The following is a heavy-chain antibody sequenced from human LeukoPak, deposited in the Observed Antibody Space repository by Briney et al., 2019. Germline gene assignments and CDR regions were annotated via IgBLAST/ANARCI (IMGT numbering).Heavy chain of an antibody. D-gene: IGHD3-10*01. J-gene: IGHJ6*02. V-gene: IGHV3-53*04. CDR1: GFTLHHYY. CDR3: ATYGLGSCLYGMDV. Sequence: GGSLTLSCAASGFTLHHYYMTWLRQAPGKGLEWVSMIYSGGSTYYADSVKGRFTISRHNSKNTLYLQMNSLRADDTAVYYCATYGLGSCLYGMDVWGQGTTVTVSS. CDR2: IYSGGST.